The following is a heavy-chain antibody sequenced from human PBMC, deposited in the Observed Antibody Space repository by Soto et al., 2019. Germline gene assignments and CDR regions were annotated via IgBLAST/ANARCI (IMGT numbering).Heavy chain of an antibody. CDR3: VRDDCSITNCYQGASGFHYYYYGLGV. Sequence: EVQLVESGGGLVQPGGSLRLSCAVSGFTFRSYWMAWVRQAPGKGLEWVANIKQDGSEKYYVDSVKGRFTISRDNAKDSLFLQMNSLRAEDSAVYYCVRDDCSITNCYQGASGFHYYYYGLGVW. CDR1: GFTFRSYW. J-gene: IGHJ6*01. D-gene: IGHD2-2*01. V-gene: IGHV3-7*03. CDR2: IKQDGSEK.